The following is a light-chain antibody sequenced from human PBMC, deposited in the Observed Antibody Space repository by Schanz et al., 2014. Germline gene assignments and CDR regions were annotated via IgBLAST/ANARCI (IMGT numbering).Light chain of an antibody. CDR3: NSYAGSGDNPWV. CDR2: NVN. V-gene: IGLV2-8*01. J-gene: IGLJ3*02. CDR1: SSDVGSYDY. Sequence: QSALIQPPSVSGSPGQSVTISRTGTSSDVGSYDYVSWYQQHPGTVPKPMIYNVNTRPSGVPDRFSGSKSGNTASLTVAGLQAEDEADYYCNSYAGSGDNPWVFGGGTKLTVL.